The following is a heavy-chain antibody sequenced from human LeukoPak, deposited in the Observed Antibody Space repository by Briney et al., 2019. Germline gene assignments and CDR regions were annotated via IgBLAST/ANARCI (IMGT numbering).Heavy chain of an antibody. D-gene: IGHD6-6*01. J-gene: IGHJ4*02. V-gene: IGHV1-2*02. CDR2: INPNSGGT. CDR1: GYTFTDYY. CDR3: ARESVPAVAARRGLNY. Sequence: ASVKVSCTASGYTFTDYYMHWVRQAPGQRLEWMGWINPNSGGTNYAQKFQGRVTMTRDTSISTVYMEMSRLRSDDTAVYYCARESVPAVAARRGLNYWGQGTLVAVSS.